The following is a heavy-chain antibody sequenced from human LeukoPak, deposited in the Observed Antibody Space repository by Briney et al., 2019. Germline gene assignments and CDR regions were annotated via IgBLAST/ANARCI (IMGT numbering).Heavy chain of an antibody. V-gene: IGHV3-30-3*01. CDR2: ISYDGSNK. D-gene: IGHD6-19*01. CDR1: GFTFSGYA. J-gene: IGHJ4*02. Sequence: GGSLRLSCAASGFTFSGYAMHWVRQAPGKGLEWVAVISYDGSNKYYADSVKGRFTISRDNSKNTLYLQMNSLRAEDTAVYYCAKVSSGWTEGFDYWGQGTLVTVSS. CDR3: AKVSSGWTEGFDY.